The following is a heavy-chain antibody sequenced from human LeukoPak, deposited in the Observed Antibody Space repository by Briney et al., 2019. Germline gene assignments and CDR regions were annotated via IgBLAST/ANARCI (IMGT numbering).Heavy chain of an antibody. CDR3: ARSHGAVAGSDYYYGMDV. J-gene: IGHJ6*02. Sequence: PGGSLRLSFAASGFTFSSYSMNWVRQAPGKGLEWVSSISSSSSYIYYADSVKGRFTISRDNAKNSLYLQMNSLRVEDTAVYYCARSHGAVAGSDYYYGMDVWGQGTTVTVSS. D-gene: IGHD6-19*01. CDR1: GFTFSSYS. V-gene: IGHV3-21*01. CDR2: ISSSSSYI.